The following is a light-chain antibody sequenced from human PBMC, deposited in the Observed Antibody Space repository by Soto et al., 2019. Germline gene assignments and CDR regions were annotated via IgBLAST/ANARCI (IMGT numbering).Light chain of an antibody. V-gene: IGKV4-1*01. Sequence: DIVMTQSPDSLAVSLGERATINCKSSQSVLYSSNNKNYLAWYQQKPGQPPKLLIYWASTLESGVPDRFSGSGSGTDFTLTISSLQAEDVAVYYCQQYYSTPPFPFGPGTKVDIK. CDR3: QQYYSTPPFP. CDR2: WAS. J-gene: IGKJ3*01. CDR1: QSVLYSSNNKNY.